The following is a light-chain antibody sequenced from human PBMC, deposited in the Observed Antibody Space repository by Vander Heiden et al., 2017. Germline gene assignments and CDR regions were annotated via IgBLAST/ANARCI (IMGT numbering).Light chain of an antibody. CDR3: QAWDSSTGV. V-gene: IGLV3-1*01. J-gene: IGLJ2*01. CDR2: QDN. CDR1: KLGNKY. Sequence: SYELTQPPSVSVSPGQTASITCSGDKLGNKYACWYQHKPGQSPVLVIYQDNKRPSGIPERFSGSNSGNTATLIISGTQAMDEADYYCQAWDSSTGVFGGGTKLTVL.